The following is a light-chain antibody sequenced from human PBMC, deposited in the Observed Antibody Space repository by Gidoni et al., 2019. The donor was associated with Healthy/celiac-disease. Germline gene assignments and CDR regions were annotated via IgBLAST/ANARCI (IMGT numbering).Light chain of an antibody. CDR2: DAS. CDR1: QSVSSY. Sequence: EIVLTLSPATLSLSPGARATLSCRASQSVSSYLAWYQQKPGQAPRLLIYDASNRATGIPARFSGSGSGTDFTLTISSLEPEDCAVYYCQQRSNWPGTFGQGTKVEIK. J-gene: IGKJ1*01. V-gene: IGKV3-11*01. CDR3: QQRSNWPGT.